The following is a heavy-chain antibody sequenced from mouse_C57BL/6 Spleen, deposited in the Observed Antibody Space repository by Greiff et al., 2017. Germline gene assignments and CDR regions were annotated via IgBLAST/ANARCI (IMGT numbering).Heavy chain of an antibody. D-gene: IGHD1-1*01. CDR2: IYPGDGDT. CDR3: ARSYYDGSSLRDFDV. CDR1: GYAFSSSW. V-gene: IGHV1-82*01. Sequence: VQLQQSGPELVKPGASVKISCKASGYAFSSSWMNWVKQRPGKGLEWIGRIYPGDGDTNYNGKFKGKATLTADKSSSTAYMQLSSLTSEDSAVXFCARSYYDGSSLRDFDVWGTGTTVTVSS. J-gene: IGHJ1*03.